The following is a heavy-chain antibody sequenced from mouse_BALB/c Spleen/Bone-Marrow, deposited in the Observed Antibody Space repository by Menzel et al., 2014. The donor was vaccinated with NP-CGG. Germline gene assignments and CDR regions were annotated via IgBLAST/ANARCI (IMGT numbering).Heavy chain of an antibody. CDR3: ARVDGNYRYARDY. D-gene: IGHD2-1*01. CDR1: GYTFTDYV. J-gene: IGHJ4*01. Sequence: QVQLQQSGPELVKPGASVKMSCKASGYTFTDYVITWVKQRTGQGLEWIGEIYPGSGSTYYNEKFKGKATLTADKSSNTAYMQLGSLTSEDSAVYFCARVDGNYRYARDYRGQGTSVTVSS. V-gene: IGHV1-81*01. CDR2: IYPGSGST.